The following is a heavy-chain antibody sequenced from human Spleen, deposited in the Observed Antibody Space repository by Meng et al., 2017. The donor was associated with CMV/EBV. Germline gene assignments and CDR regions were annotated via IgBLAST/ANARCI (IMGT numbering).Heavy chain of an antibody. CDR1: GGSFSGYY. Sequence: CAVYGGSFSGYYWSWIRQPPGKGLEWIGEINHSGSTNYNPSLKSRVTISVDTSKNQFSLKLSSVTAADTAVYYCAGGSKMATIRRLDYWGQGTLVTVSS. V-gene: IGHV4-34*01. J-gene: IGHJ4*02. CDR3: AGGSKMATIRRLDY. D-gene: IGHD5-24*01. CDR2: INHSGST.